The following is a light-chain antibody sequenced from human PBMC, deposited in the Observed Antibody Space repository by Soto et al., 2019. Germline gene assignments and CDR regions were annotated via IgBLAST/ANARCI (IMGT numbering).Light chain of an antibody. CDR1: QSVGSK. Sequence: EFVLTQSPGTLSLSPGERATLSCRASQSVGSKLAWYQQRPGQAPRLLIYDASNRATGIPDRFSGSGSGTDFTLTISRLEPEDFAVYYCQQYGSSPITFGQGTRLEIK. CDR2: DAS. CDR3: QQYGSSPIT. J-gene: IGKJ5*01. V-gene: IGKV3-20*01.